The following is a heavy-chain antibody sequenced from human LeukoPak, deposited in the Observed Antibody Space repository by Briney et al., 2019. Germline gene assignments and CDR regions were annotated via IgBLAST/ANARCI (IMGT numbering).Heavy chain of an antibody. CDR3: AREAGQLGGDYYYYMDV. D-gene: IGHD3-3*01. V-gene: IGHV3-53*01. CDR1: GFTVSSNY. J-gene: IGHJ6*03. Sequence: GGSLRLSCAASGFTVSSNYMSWVRQAPGKGLEWVSVIYSGGSTYYADSVKGRFTISRDNSKNTLYLRMNSLRAEDTAVYYCAREAGQLGGDYYYYMDVWGKGTTVTVSS. CDR2: IYSGGST.